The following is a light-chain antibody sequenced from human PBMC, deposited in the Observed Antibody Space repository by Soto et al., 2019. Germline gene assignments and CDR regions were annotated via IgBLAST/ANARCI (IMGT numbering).Light chain of an antibody. J-gene: IGKJ5*01. CDR2: GAS. CDR3: QQYGGSPIT. V-gene: IGKV3-20*01. Sequence: EVVLTQSPGTLSLSPGARATLSCGASQSVTSKLAWYQQKPGQAPRLLISGASNRATGIPDRFSGSGSGTDFTHTISRLEPDDFALYFCQQYGGSPITFGLGTRLEI. CDR1: QSVTSK.